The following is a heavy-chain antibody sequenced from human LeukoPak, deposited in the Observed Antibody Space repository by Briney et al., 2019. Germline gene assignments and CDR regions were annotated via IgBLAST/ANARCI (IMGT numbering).Heavy chain of an antibody. Sequence: ASVKVSCKASGYTFTSYDINWVRQATGQGLEWMGWMNPNSGNTGYAQNFQGGVTMTRNTSISTAYMELSSLRSEDTAVYYCARRLVGATSPYYFDSWGQGTLVTVSS. CDR3: ARRLVGATSPYYFDS. V-gene: IGHV1-8*01. J-gene: IGHJ4*02. CDR2: MNPNSGNT. CDR1: GYTFTSYD. D-gene: IGHD1-26*01.